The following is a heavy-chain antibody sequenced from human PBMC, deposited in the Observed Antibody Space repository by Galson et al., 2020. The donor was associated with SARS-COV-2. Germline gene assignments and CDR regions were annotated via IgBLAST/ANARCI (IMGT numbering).Heavy chain of an antibody. D-gene: IGHD7-27*01. CDR2: IYSEGSST. Sequence: ALHGGSLSLSCAASGFTFSSYWMHWVRQAPGKGLVWVSRIYSEGSSTSYADSVKGRFTISGDNAKNTLYLQMNSLRAEDTAVYYCARGDMGNDYFDYWGQGTLVTVSS. CDR3: ARGDMGNDYFDY. V-gene: IGHV3-74*01. CDR1: GFTFSSYW. J-gene: IGHJ4*02.